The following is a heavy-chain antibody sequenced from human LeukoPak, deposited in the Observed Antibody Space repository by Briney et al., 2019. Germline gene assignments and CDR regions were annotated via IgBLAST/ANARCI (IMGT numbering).Heavy chain of an antibody. Sequence: GGSLRLSCAASRFTFSTYWMHWVRQAPGKGLVWVSRINSDGSSTGYADSVKGRFTISRDNAKNTLYLQMNSLRAEDTALYYCARGFDNLGSGWYSYWGQGTLVTVSS. V-gene: IGHV3-74*01. CDR2: INSDGSST. J-gene: IGHJ4*02. CDR1: RFTFSTYW. D-gene: IGHD6-19*01. CDR3: ARGFDNLGSGWYSY.